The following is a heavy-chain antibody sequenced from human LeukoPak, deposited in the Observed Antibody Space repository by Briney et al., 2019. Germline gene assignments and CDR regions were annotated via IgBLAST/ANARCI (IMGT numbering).Heavy chain of an antibody. Sequence: GGSLRLSCAASGFTFSSYEMNWVRQAPGKGLEWVSYISSSGSTIYYADSVKGRFTISRDNAKNSLYLQMNSLRAEDTAVYYCASKSGYDSGTNYYYYYMDVWGKGTTVTISS. J-gene: IGHJ6*03. V-gene: IGHV3-48*03. CDR3: ASKSGYDSGTNYYYYYMDV. CDR2: ISSSGSTI. D-gene: IGHD5-12*01. CDR1: GFTFSSYE.